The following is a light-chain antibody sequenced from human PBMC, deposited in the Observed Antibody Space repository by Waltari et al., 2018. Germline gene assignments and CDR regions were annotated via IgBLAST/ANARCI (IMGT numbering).Light chain of an antibody. Sequence: IEMTQSPSSLSASVGDRVTITCRASQSISTSLNWYQQIPGKAPKLLIYLASTLQSGVPSRFSGSGSGTDFSLTISSLQPEDFATYYCQRSYITAYTFGQGTKVEIQ. J-gene: IGKJ2*01. CDR3: QRSYITAYT. CDR1: QSISTS. V-gene: IGKV1-39*01. CDR2: LAS.